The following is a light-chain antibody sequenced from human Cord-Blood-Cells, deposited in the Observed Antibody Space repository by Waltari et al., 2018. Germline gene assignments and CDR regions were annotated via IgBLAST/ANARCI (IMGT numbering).Light chain of an antibody. CDR1: SSDVGGYNY. CDR3: SSYTSSSTLV. CDR2: EVS. Sequence: QSALTQPASVSGSPGQSITISCTGTSSDVGGYNYVSCYQQHPGKAPKLMIYEVSNRPSGVSNLFSGSKSGNTASLTISGLQAEDEADYYCSSYTSSSTLVFGTGTKVTVL. J-gene: IGLJ1*01. V-gene: IGLV2-14*01.